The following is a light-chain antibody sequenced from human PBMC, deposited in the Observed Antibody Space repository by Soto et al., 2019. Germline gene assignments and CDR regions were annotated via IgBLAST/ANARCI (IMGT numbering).Light chain of an antibody. CDR1: QSVSSSY. CDR3: QQYGSSPET. V-gene: IGKV3-20*01. CDR2: GAS. Sequence: IVLTQSPGTLSFSPGEKATLSCRASQSVSSSYLAWYQQKPGQAPRLLIYGASSRATGIPDRFSGSGSGTDFTLTISRLEPEDFAVYYCQQYGSSPETFGQGTKVDIK. J-gene: IGKJ1*01.